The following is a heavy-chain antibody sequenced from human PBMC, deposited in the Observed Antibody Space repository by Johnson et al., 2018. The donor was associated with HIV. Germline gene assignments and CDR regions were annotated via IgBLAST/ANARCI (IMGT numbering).Heavy chain of an antibody. CDR2: ISGSGGST. D-gene: IGHD1-26*01. J-gene: IGHJ3*02. CDR3: AKDRWGELLFGLLVSNDALDI. Sequence: VQLVESGGGLVQPGGSLRLSCAASGFTFSSYAMSWVRQAPGKGLEWVSAISGSGGSTYYADSVKGRFTISRDNSKNTLYLQMNSLRAEDTAVYYCAKDRWGELLFGLLVSNDALDIWGQGTMVTVSS. CDR1: GFTFSSYA. V-gene: IGHV3-23*04.